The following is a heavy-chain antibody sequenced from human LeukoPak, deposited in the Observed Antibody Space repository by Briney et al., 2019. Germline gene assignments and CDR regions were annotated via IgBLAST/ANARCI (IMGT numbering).Heavy chain of an antibody. CDR3: ARDARGAAAVDDAFDI. D-gene: IGHD6-13*01. CDR2: MNPNSSNT. V-gene: IGHV1-8*01. CDR1: GFTFTSHD. J-gene: IGHJ3*02. Sequence: ASVTVSCTASGFTFTSHDYNWVRQATGQGLEWMGWMNPNSSNTGYAQKFQGRVTMTRDTSITTVYMELSSLTSEDTAVYYCARDARGAAAVDDAFDIWGQGTMVTVSS.